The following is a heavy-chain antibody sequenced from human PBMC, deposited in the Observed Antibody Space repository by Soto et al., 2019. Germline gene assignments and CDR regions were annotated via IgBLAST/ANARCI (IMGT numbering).Heavy chain of an antibody. V-gene: IGHV2-70*04. D-gene: IGHD1-26*01. CDR3: ARMKLLGPYYFDF. Sequence: PTQTLTLTCTFAGFSLRTPGVRISWLRQPPGKALEWLGRVDWNDDSFYDTSLTTRITISKENSKNRVVLTLTNVDPVDTATYYCARMKLLGPYYFDFWGQGALVTVSS. J-gene: IGHJ4*02. CDR2: VDWNDDS. CDR1: GFSLRTPGVR.